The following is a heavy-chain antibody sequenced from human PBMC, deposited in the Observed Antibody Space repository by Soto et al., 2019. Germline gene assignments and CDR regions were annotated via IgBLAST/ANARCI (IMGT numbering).Heavy chain of an antibody. V-gene: IGHV3-30-3*01. CDR2: VSYDGNNK. CDR1: GFIFSTYA. J-gene: IGHJ6*02. Sequence: QVQLVESGGGVVQPGRSLRLSCAASGFIFSTYAIHWVRQAPGKGLEWVAIVSYDGNNKYYADSVKGRFTVSRDNSKKTLYRQMNSLSAEDTAVYYCARDTRRGYSYDYYYQYGMDVWGQGTTVTVSS. D-gene: IGHD5-18*01. CDR3: ARDTRRGYSYDYYYQYGMDV.